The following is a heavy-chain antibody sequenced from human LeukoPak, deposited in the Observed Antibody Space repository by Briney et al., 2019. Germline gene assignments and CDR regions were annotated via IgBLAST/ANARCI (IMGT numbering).Heavy chain of an antibody. J-gene: IGHJ4*02. V-gene: IGHV3-72*01. CDR1: VFTFSDHY. D-gene: IGHD6-13*01. CDR3: ARASAAAGFRAIDY. Sequence: GGSLRLSCAASVFTFSDHYMDWARQAPGKGLEWVGRSRNKANSYTTEYAPSVKGRFTISRDDSKTSLYLQLNSLKTEDTAVYFCARASAAAGFRAIDYWGQGTLVTVSS. CDR2: SRNKANSYTT.